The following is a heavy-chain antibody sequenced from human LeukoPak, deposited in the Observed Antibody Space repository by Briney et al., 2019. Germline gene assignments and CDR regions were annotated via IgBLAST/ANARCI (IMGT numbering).Heavy chain of an antibody. J-gene: IGHJ4*02. CDR1: GGSISSGGYY. CDR3: ARAIPYGDYVDY. Sequence: SQTLSLTCTVSGGSISSGGYYWSWIRQHPGKGLEWIGYIYYSGSTYYNPSLKSRVTISVDTSKNQFSLKLSSVTAADTAVYYCARAIPYGDYVDYWGQGTLVTVSS. CDR2: IYYSGST. V-gene: IGHV4-30-4*08. D-gene: IGHD4-17*01.